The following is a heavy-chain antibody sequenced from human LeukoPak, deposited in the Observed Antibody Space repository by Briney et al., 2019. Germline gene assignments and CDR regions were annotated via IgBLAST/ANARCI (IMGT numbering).Heavy chain of an antibody. V-gene: IGHV3-74*01. CDR2: INSDGSST. CDR1: GFTFSTYW. D-gene: IGHD1-26*01. J-gene: IGHJ4*02. CDR3: ARDLYRKFDQ. Sequence: GSLRLSCAASGFTFSTYWMHWVRQAPGKGLVWVSHINSDGSSTSYADSVKGRFTISRDSAKNTLYLQMNSLRAEDTAVYYCARDLYRKFDQWGQGTLVTVSS.